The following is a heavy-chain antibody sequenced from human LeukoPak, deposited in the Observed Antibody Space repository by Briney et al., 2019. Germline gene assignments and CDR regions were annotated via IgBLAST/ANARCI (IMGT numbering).Heavy chain of an antibody. CDR3: ARVGVGATTTKGNYYYYYYMDV. J-gene: IGHJ6*03. V-gene: IGHV4-4*02. Sequence: SGTLSLTCTVFGGSMNTLNWWSWLRQSPGKGLEWIGQIYHGGNTNYNPSLKSRVAMSVDRSYNQFSLSLTSLTAADTAVYYCARVGVGATTTKGNYYYYYYMDVWGKGTTVTISS. CDR2: IYHGGNT. D-gene: IGHD1-26*01. CDR1: GGSMNTLNW.